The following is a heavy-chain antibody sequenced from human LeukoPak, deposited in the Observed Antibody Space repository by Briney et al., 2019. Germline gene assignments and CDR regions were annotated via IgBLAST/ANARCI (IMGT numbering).Heavy chain of an antibody. J-gene: IGHJ4*02. CDR3: AGILWFGESSAFDY. CDR2: INHSGST. D-gene: IGHD3-10*01. Sequence: SETLSLTCAVYGGSFSGYYWSWIRQPPGKGLEWIGEINHSGSTNYNPSLKSRVTISVDTSKYQFSLKLSSVTAADTAVYYCAGILWFGESSAFDYWGQGTLVTVSS. V-gene: IGHV4-34*01. CDR1: GGSFSGYY.